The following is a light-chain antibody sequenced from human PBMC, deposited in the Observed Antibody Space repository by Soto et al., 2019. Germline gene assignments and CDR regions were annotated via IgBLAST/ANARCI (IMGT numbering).Light chain of an antibody. CDR2: TAS. Sequence: DIQMTQSPSFVSASVGDRVTITCRASQGISSYLAWYQQKPGRAPKLLIYTASSLYSGVPSRFSGSGSGTDFTLTISSLQPEDFADYYCQQANSLPPAFGGGTKVEIK. J-gene: IGKJ4*01. CDR1: QGISSY. CDR3: QQANSLPPA. V-gene: IGKV1-12*01.